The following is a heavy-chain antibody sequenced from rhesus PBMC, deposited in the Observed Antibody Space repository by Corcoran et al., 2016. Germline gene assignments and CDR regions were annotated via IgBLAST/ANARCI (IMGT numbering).Heavy chain of an antibody. D-gene: IGHD6-25*01. V-gene: IGHV4-169*01. J-gene: IGHJ4*01. Sequence: QLQLQESGPGLVKPSETLSVTCAVSGGSISSSYWSWIRQAPGKGLEWIGYIYGSGSSTNYNPSHKSRCTLSVDTSKNQLSLKLSSVTTADTAVYYCVKQLYSGSWSLFDYWGQGVLVTVSS. CDR1: GGSISSSY. CDR3: VKQLYSGSWSLFDY. CDR2: IYGSGSST.